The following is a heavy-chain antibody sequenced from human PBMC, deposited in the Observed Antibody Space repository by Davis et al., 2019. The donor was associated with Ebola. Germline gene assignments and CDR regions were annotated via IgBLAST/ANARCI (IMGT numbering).Heavy chain of an antibody. CDR2: IIPIFGTA. CDR3: ASRSGWSGYYGVNWFDP. J-gene: IGHJ5*02. Sequence: SVKVSCKASGGTFSSYAISWVRQAPGQGLEWMGGIIPIFGTANYAQKFQGRVTITADGSTSTAYMELSSLRSEDTAVYYCASRSGWSGYYGVNWFDPWGQGTLVTVSS. CDR1: GGTFSSYA. D-gene: IGHD3-3*01. V-gene: IGHV1-69*13.